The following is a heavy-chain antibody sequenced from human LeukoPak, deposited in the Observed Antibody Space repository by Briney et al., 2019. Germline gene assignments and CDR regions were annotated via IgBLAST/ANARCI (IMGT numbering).Heavy chain of an antibody. J-gene: IGHJ6*03. CDR2: IYYSGST. CDR3: ARVSRYSGSYYYYYYMDV. Sequence: PSETLSLTCTVSGGSISSSSYYWGWIRQPPGKGLEWIGSIYYSGSTYYNPSLKSRVTISVDTSKNQFSLKLSSVTAADTAVYYCARVSRYSGSYYYYYYMDVWGKGTTVTVSS. V-gene: IGHV4-39*07. CDR1: GGSISSSSYY. D-gene: IGHD1-26*01.